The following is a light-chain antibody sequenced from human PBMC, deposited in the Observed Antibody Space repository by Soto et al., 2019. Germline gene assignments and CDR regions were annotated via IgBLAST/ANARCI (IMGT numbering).Light chain of an antibody. CDR1: SSNIGSKT. CDR3: AAWDDSLNGRYV. V-gene: IGLV1-44*01. CDR2: SNN. J-gene: IGLJ1*01. Sequence: LTPAASATGTDGRRGSISNNKRSSNIGSKTVNWYQQLPGTAPRLLISSNNQRPSGVPDRFSGSKSGTSASLAISGLQSEDEADYYCAAWDDSLNGRYVFGTGTKVPVL.